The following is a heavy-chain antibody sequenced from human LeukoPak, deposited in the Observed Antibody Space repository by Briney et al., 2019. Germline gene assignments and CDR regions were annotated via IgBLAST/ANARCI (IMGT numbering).Heavy chain of an antibody. CDR3: ARGGCSSTSCPTYYYYYYMDV. CDR2: INPNSGGT. J-gene: IGHJ6*03. CDR1: GYTFTGYY. V-gene: IGHV1-2*02. D-gene: IGHD2-2*01. Sequence: GGSLRLSCAASGYTFTGYYMHWVRQAPGQGLEWMGWINPNSGGTNYAQKFQGRVTMTRDTSISTAYMELSRLRSDDTAVYYCARGGCSSTSCPTYYYYYYMDVWGKGTTVTVSS.